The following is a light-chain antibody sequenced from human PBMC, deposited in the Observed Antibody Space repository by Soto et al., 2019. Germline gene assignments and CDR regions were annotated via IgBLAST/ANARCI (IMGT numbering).Light chain of an antibody. CDR2: DAC. J-gene: IGKJ2*01. Sequence: EIVLTQSPATLSLSPGERATLSCRASQSVGSYLGCYQHNRGQAPRLLIYDACNRAPGIPARFSGSGSGTDFTLTISSLETEDFAVYFCQQRSNWPRGTFGQGTNLEIK. CDR3: QQRSNWPRGT. V-gene: IGKV3-11*01. CDR1: QSVGSY.